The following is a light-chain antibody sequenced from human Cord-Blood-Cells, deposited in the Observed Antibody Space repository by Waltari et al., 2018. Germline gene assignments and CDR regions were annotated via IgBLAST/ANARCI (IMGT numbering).Light chain of an antibody. CDR2: VGTGGILG. J-gene: IGLJ1*01. CDR3: GADHGSGSNFVYV. Sequence: QPVLTQPPSASASLGASVTLTCPPSSGYSNYKVDWYQQRPGKGPRFVMRVGTGGILGSKGDGIPDRFSVLGSGLNRYLTIKNIQEEDESDYHCGADHGSGSNFVYVFGTGTKVTVL. V-gene: IGLV9-49*01. CDR1: SGYSNYK.